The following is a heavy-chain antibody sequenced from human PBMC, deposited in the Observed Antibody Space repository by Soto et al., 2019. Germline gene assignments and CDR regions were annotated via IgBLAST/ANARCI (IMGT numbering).Heavy chain of an antibody. V-gene: IGHV3-23*01. CDR1: GFTFSSYA. D-gene: IGHD3-22*01. Sequence: EVQLLESGGGLVQPGGSLRLSCAASGFTFSSYAMSWVRQAPGKGLEWVSAISGSGGSTYYADSVKGRFTISRDNSKNPLYLQMNSLRAEDTAVYYCAKAPTQPHEEYDRVYFDYWGQGNLVTVSS. J-gene: IGHJ4*02. CDR3: AKAPTQPHEEYDRVYFDY. CDR2: ISGSGGST.